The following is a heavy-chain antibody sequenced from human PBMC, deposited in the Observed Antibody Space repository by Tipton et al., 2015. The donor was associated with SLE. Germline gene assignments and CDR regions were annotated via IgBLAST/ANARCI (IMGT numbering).Heavy chain of an antibody. V-gene: IGHV4-31*11. Sequence: TLSLTCAVSGDSVIRGGYYWSWIRQHPGKGLEWIGYIYFSGDTYYNPSLKSRISISLDTSKNQFSLQMNSVSAADTAVYYCARDSCSSATCYYFDYWGQGIPVTVSS. CDR2: IYFSGDT. CDR3: ARDSCSSATCYYFDY. D-gene: IGHD2-2*01. J-gene: IGHJ4*02. CDR1: GDSVIRGGYY.